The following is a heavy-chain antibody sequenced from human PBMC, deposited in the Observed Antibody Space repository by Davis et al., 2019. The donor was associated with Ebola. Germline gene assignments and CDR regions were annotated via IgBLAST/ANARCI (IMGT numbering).Heavy chain of an antibody. CDR1: GFTFSAYA. J-gene: IGHJ4*02. D-gene: IGHD7-27*01. CDR3: AKDFNWGNDF. Sequence: GESLKISCAASGFTFSAYAMHWVRQAPGKGLEWVAFMHRDGIDKVYADSVRGRFTVSRDNSKSTLYLEMNSLRAEDTAVYYCAKDFNWGNDFWGQGTLVTVSS. V-gene: IGHV3-30*02. CDR2: MHRDGIDK.